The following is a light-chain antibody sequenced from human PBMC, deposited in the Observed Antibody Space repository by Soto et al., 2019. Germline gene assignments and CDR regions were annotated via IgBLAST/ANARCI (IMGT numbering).Light chain of an antibody. J-gene: IGLJ2*01. Sequence: QSALPQPPSASGSPGQSVTISCTGTSSAVGGYKYVSWYQQKSGKAPKLIIYEVNERPSGVPDRFSGSKSDNTACLTVSGLQAEDEADYYFSAYAGLNNVRFGVGTKLTVL. V-gene: IGLV2-8*01. CDR3: SAYAGLNNVR. CDR1: SSAVGGYKY. CDR2: EVN.